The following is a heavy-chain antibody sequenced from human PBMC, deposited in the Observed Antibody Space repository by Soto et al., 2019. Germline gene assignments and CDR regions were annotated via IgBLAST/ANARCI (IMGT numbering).Heavy chain of an antibody. CDR1: GGSISSSSYY. V-gene: IGHV4-39*07. J-gene: IGHJ6*02. CDR3: ARGSAGIAVAGPPPGYYYGMDV. CDR2: IYHSGST. Sequence: SETLSLTCTVSGGSISSSSYYWGWIRQPPGKGLEWIGRIYHSGSTYYNPSLKSRVTISVDTSKNQFSLQLNSVTPEDTAVYYCARGSAGIAVAGPPPGYYYGMDVWGQGTTVTVSS. D-gene: IGHD6-19*01.